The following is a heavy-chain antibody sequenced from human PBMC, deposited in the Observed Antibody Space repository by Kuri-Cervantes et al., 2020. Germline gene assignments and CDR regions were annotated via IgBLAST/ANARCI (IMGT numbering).Heavy chain of an antibody. D-gene: IGHD3-10*01. CDR1: GFTFSSYA. Sequence: GESLKISCAASGFTFSSYAMSWVRQAPGKGLEWVSAISGSGGSTYYADSVKGRFTISRDNSKNTLYLQMNSLRAEDTALYYCAKDLYGSGNPAFDIWGQGTMVTVSS. CDR3: AKDLYGSGNPAFDI. V-gene: IGHV3-23*01. J-gene: IGHJ3*02. CDR2: ISGSGGST.